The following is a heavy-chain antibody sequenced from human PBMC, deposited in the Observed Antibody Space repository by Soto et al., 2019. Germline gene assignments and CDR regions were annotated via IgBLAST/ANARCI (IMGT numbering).Heavy chain of an antibody. J-gene: IGHJ5*02. CDR2: IDPEDGET. Sequence: ASVKVSCKVSGYTLTELSMHWVRQAPGQGLEWMGWIDPEDGETGYAQKFQGRVTMAEYTSIATAYMELSSLRSEDTAVYYCAGVVVVADYNWFDPWGQGTLVTVSS. CDR3: AGVVVVADYNWFDP. V-gene: IGHV1-24*01. D-gene: IGHD2-15*01. CDR1: GYTLTELS.